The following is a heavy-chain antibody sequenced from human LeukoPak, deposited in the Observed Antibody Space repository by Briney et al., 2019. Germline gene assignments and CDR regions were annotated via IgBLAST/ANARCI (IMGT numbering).Heavy chain of an antibody. CDR2: IMPNGETR. V-gene: IGHV3-64*01. D-gene: IGHD2-15*01. CDR3: ARDRDGGLAFDI. J-gene: IGHJ3*02. Sequence: GGSLRLSCAASGFSFSNYVMHWVRQAPGKGLEYVSAIMPNGETRGYANSMKGRFTISRDNSKNTLYLQMGSLRAEDMAIYYCARDRDGGLAFDIWGQGTLVTVSS. CDR1: GFSFSNYV.